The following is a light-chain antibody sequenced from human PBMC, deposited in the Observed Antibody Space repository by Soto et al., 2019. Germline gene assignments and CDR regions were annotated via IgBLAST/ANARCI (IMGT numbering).Light chain of an antibody. CDR3: QQYNDWPALT. CDR1: QTVGSN. Sequence: EIVMTQSPATLSVSPGERATLSCRASQTVGSNLAWYQQKPGQAPRLLIYGASTRATGIPARFSGSRSGTEFILTISSLQSEDFAVYYCQQYNDWPALTFGGGTKVEIK. V-gene: IGKV3-15*01. CDR2: GAS. J-gene: IGKJ4*01.